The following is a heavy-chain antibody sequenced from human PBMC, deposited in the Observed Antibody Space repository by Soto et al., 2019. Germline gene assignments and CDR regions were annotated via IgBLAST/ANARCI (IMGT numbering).Heavy chain of an antibody. CDR3: ARDALGSRFGELSAPYYGMDV. D-gene: IGHD3-10*01. J-gene: IGHJ6*02. CDR1: GGSISSGGYY. V-gene: IGHV4-31*03. Sequence: PSETLSLTCTVSGGSISSGGYYWSWIRQHPGKGLEWIGYIYYSGSTYYNPSLKSRVTISVDTSKNQFSLKLSSVTAADTAVYYCARDALGSRFGELSAPYYGMDVWGQGTTVTVSS. CDR2: IYYSGST.